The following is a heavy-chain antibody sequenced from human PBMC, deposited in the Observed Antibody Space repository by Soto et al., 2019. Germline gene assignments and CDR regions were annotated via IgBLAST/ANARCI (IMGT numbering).Heavy chain of an antibody. CDR1: GFSVSSNY. Sequence: EVQLVETGGGLIQPGGSLRLSCAASGFSVSSNYMSWVRQAPGKGLEWVSVIYSGGSTDYADSVKGRFTVSRDNSKNTLYLQMTSLRAEDSAVYYCASVGPAGVATLYFDYWGQGTLVTVSS. D-gene: IGHD6-13*01. J-gene: IGHJ4*02. V-gene: IGHV3-53*02. CDR2: IYSGGST. CDR3: ASVGPAGVATLYFDY.